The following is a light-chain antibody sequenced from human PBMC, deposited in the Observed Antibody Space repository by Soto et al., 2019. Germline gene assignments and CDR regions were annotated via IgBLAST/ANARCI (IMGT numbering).Light chain of an antibody. CDR2: DVN. Sequence: QSALTQPASVSGSPGQSITISCTGTSSVVGAYNYVSWYQQHPGKAPKLMIYDVNNRPSGVSNRFSGSKSGNTASLTISGLQAGDEADYYCSSYTSSTTDVFGAGTKVTVL. CDR3: SSYTSSTTDV. CDR1: SSVVGAYNY. J-gene: IGLJ1*01. V-gene: IGLV2-14*03.